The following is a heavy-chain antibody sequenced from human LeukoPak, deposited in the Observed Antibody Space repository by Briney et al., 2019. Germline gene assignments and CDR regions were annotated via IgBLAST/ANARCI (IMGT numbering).Heavy chain of an antibody. V-gene: IGHV3-23*01. CDR3: AKGSKPYYYYGMDV. J-gene: IGHJ6*02. CDR2: ISGSGGTT. Sequence: GGPLRLSCAASGFTFSTYAMTWVRQAPGKGLESVSAISGSGGTTSYADSVKGRFTISRDNSKNTLYLQMNSLRAEDTAVYYCAKGSKPYYYYGMDVWGQGTTVTVSS. CDR1: GFTFSTYA.